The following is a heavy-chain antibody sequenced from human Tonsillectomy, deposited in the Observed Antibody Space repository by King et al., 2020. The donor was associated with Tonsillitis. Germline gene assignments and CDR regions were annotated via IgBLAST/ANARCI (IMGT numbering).Heavy chain of an antibody. CDR3: AHRGPNDYDSSVYYGGLDFDY. J-gene: IGHJ4*02. CDR2: IYWDGDK. V-gene: IGHV2-5*02. Sequence: ITLKESGPTLVKPTQTLTLTCSFSGFSLGTSGVGVGWIRQPPGKALEWLALIYWDGDKRYSPSLKSRLTITKDTSKNQVALSMTDMDPVDTATYYCAHRGPNDYDSSVYYGGLDFDYWGQGTLVTVSS. D-gene: IGHD3-22*01. CDR1: GFSLGTSGVG.